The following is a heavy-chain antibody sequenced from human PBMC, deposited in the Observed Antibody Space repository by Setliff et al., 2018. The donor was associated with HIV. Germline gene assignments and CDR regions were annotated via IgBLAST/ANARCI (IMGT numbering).Heavy chain of an antibody. CDR3: AREFLLGDLSFPAN. Sequence: GASVKVSCKASGYIFTNDPMNWVRQAPGQGLEWMGWVNTKTGNPTYAQDFTGRFVFSLDTSVNTAYLEISGLKIEDTAVYFCAREFLLGDLSFPANWGQGTLVTAPQ. V-gene: IGHV7-4-1*02. D-gene: IGHD3-16*02. J-gene: IGHJ4*02. CDR1: GYIFTNDP. CDR2: VNTKTGNP.